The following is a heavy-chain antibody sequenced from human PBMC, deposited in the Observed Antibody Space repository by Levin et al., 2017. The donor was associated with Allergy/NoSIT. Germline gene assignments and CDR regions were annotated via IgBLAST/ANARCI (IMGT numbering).Heavy chain of an antibody. Sequence: SETLSLTCTVSGSSISSGYYWGWIRQPPGKGLEWIGLIHHSGSIYYSPSLKSRVTISMDTSKNQFSLRLSSVTAADTAVYYCTKDSSGWSNNFWGQGALVIVSS. D-gene: IGHD6-19*01. CDR3: TKDSSGWSNNF. CDR1: GSSISSGYY. V-gene: IGHV4-38-2*02. J-gene: IGHJ4*02. CDR2: IHHSGSI.